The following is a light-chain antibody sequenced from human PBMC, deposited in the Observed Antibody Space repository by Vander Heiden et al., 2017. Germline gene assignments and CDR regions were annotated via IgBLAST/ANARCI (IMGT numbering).Light chain of an antibody. CDR3: RQALQTPLT. Sequence: DSGMTQSPLSLPVTPGEPASISCRSSQSLLHSNGYNYLDWYLQKPGQSPQLLIYLGSNRASGVPDRFSGSGSGTDFTLKISRVEAEDVGVYYCRQALQTPLTFGGGTKVEIK. V-gene: IGKV2-28*01. CDR2: LGS. CDR1: QSLLHSNGYNY. J-gene: IGKJ4*01.